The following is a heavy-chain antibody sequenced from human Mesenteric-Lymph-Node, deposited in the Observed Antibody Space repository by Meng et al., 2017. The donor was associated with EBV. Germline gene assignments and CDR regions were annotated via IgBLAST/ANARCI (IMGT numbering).Heavy chain of an antibody. CDR3: ARGTYYSSGWFAY. V-gene: IGHV4-4*02. J-gene: IGHJ4*02. CDR2: IYHSGST. D-gene: IGHD6-19*01. CDR1: GASISSDNW. Sequence: VHMRESGPGLVTPSQTLSLTCTVPGASISSDNWWSWVRQPPGKGLEWIGEIYHSGSTNYNPSLKSRVTISVDKSKSQLSLRLTSVTAADTAVYYCARGTYYSSGWFAYWGQGTLVTVSS.